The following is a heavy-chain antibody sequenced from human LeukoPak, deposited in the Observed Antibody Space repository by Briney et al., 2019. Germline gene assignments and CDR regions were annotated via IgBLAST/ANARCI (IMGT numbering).Heavy chain of an antibody. J-gene: IGHJ4*02. Sequence: PSETLSLTCSVSGGSISNYYWSWIRQPAGKGLEWIGRVYSSGNTNYNPSLKSRVTMSVDTSKNQFSLKLNSLTAADTAVYYCARAIPGGSGTFDYWGQGTLVTVSS. D-gene: IGHD3-10*01. CDR1: GGSISNYY. CDR2: VYSSGNT. CDR3: ARAIPGGSGTFDY. V-gene: IGHV4-4*07.